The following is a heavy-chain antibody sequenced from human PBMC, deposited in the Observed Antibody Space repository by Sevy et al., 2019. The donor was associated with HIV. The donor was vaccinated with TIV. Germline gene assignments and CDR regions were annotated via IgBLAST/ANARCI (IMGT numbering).Heavy chain of an antibody. CDR1: GFTFAKYS. CDR2: FSFGCGRI. Sequence: GESLKISCAASGFTFAKYSMSWVRQAPGKGLEWVSTFSFGCGRINYADSVKGRFTISRDDSKNTLFLQMNSLRAEDTATYFCAREGCTQPHDYWGPGTLVTVSS. V-gene: IGHV3-23*01. J-gene: IGHJ4*02. CDR3: AREGCTQPHDY. D-gene: IGHD2-8*01.